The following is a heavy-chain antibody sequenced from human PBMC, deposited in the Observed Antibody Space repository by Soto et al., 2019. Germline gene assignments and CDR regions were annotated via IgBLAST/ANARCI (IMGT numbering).Heavy chain of an antibody. J-gene: IGHJ6*02. CDR3: ASNGTYSSSLSEYCGMEV. Sequence: QVQLVQSGAEVKEPGSSVRVSCKASGGTFANFIMNWVRQTPGQGLEWMGGIVPMFGTPTYAEKFKGRVTMSATGSTSTAYMELTSLTSEDKAVYYCASNGTYSSSLSEYCGMEVWSQGTTVNVS. CDR2: IVPMFGTP. CDR1: GGTFANFI. D-gene: IGHD6-6*01. V-gene: IGHV1-69*01.